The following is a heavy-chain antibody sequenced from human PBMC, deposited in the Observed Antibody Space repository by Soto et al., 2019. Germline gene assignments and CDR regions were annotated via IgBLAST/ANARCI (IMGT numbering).Heavy chain of an antibody. CDR2: IWYDGSNK. Sequence: GGSLRLSCAASGFTFSSYGMHWVRQAPGKGLEWVAVIWYDGSNKYYADSVKGRFTISRDNSKNTLYLQMNSLRAEDTAVYYCAKDQGSSWYEIDYWGQGTLVTVSS. CDR3: AKDQGSSWYEIDY. V-gene: IGHV3-33*06. D-gene: IGHD6-13*01. J-gene: IGHJ4*02. CDR1: GFTFSSYG.